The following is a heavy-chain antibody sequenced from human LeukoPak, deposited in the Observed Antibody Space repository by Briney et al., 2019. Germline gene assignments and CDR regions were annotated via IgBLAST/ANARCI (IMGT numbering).Heavy chain of an antibody. CDR2: IYYGGST. CDR3: ARSYSSSWWWFDP. J-gene: IGHJ5*02. V-gene: IGHV4-59*08. CDR1: GGSISSYY. D-gene: IGHD6-13*01. Sequence: SETLSLTCTVSGGSISSYYWSWIRQPPGKGLEWIGYIYYGGSTNYNPSLKSRVTISVDTSKNQFSLKLSSVTAADTAVYYCARSYSSSWWWFDPWGQGTLVTASS.